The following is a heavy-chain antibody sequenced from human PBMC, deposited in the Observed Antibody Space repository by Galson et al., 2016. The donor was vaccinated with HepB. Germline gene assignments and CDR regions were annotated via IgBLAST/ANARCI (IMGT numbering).Heavy chain of an antibody. Sequence: SLRLSCAASGFTFSSYSMNWVRQAPGKGLEWVSSITSTSSYIYYADSVKGRFTISRDNAKNSLYLQMNSRRAEDTAVYYCARLMTTVTTARDYYYGMDVWGQGTTVTVSS. CDR2: ITSTSSYI. CDR1: GFTFSSYS. D-gene: IGHD4-17*01. J-gene: IGHJ6*02. V-gene: IGHV3-21*01. CDR3: ARLMTTVTTARDYYYGMDV.